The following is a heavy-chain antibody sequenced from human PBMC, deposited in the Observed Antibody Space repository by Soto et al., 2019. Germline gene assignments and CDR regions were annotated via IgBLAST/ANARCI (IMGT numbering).Heavy chain of an antibody. D-gene: IGHD6-19*01. CDR1: GGSISSSSYY. V-gene: IGHV4-39*01. Sequence: SETLSLTCTVSGGSISSSSYYWGWIRQPPGKGLEWIGSIYYSGSTYYNPSLKSRVTISVDTSKNQFSLKLSSVPAADTAVYYCARLEEAGLIDYWGQGTLVTVPQ. CDR3: ARLEEAGLIDY. CDR2: IYYSGST. J-gene: IGHJ4*02.